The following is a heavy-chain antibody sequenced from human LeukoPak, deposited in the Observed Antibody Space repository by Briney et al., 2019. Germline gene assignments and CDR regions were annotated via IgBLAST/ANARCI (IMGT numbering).Heavy chain of an antibody. CDR1: GFTFDDHG. CDR3: AREWG. Sequence: GGSLRLSCAASGFTFDDHGMIWVRQAPGKGLEWVTGIDWNGGSPRYADSVKGRFTISRDNSKNTLYLQMNSLRAEDTAVYYCAREWGWGQGTLVTVSS. V-gene: IGHV3-20*04. CDR2: IDWNGGSP. J-gene: IGHJ4*02. D-gene: IGHD3-16*01.